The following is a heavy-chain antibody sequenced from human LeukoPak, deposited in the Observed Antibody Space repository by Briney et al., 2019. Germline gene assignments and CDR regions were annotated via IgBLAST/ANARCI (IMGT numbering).Heavy chain of an antibody. V-gene: IGHV3-21*01. Sequence: GGSLRLSCAASGFTFSSYSMNWVRQAPGKGLEWVSSISSSSSYIYYADSVKGRFTISSDNAKNSLYLQVNSLRAEDTAVYYCASDFIVVAEIPFAFDIWGQGTMVTVSS. CDR3: ASDFIVVAEIPFAFDI. CDR1: GFTFSSYS. D-gene: IGHD6-19*01. J-gene: IGHJ3*02. CDR2: ISSSSSYI.